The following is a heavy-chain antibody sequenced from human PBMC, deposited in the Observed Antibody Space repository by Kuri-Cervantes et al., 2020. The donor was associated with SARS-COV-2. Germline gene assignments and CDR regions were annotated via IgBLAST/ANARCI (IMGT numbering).Heavy chain of an antibody. V-gene: IGHV3-21*01. CDR1: GFTFSSYS. Sequence: GESLKISFASSGFTFSSYSMNWVPQVPGKGVEWVSSISSSSSYIYYAVSVKVRFTISRDNAKNSLYLQMNSLRAEDTAVYYCASGYRGRGFDLWGQGTMVTVSS. D-gene: IGHD5-18*01. CDR3: ASGYRGRGFDL. J-gene: IGHJ3*01. CDR2: ISSSSSYI.